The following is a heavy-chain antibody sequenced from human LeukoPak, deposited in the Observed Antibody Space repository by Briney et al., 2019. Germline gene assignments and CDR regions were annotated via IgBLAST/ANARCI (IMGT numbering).Heavy chain of an antibody. CDR1: GGSISSSNW. CDR3: AKIVYYYGSGSYR. J-gene: IGHJ4*02. Sequence: SETLSLTCAVSGGSISSSNWWSWVRQPPGKGLEWIGEIYHSGSTNYNPSLKSRVTISVDKSKNQFSLKLSSVTAADTAVYYCAKIVYYYGSGSYRWGQGTLVTVSS. D-gene: IGHD3-10*01. CDR2: IYHSGST. V-gene: IGHV4-4*02.